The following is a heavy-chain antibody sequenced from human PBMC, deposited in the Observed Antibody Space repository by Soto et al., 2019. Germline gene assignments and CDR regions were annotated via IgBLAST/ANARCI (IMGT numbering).Heavy chain of an antibody. CDR2: IYWDDDK. CDR3: AHILVDCSGGSCYDQGFDY. J-gene: IGHJ4*02. V-gene: IGHV2-5*02. Sequence: QITLKESGPTLVKPTQTLTLTCTFSGFSLSTRGVGVGWIRQPPGKALEWLALIYWDDDKRYSPSLKSSLTMPKDTSKNQVFLKMTNRDPVDTASYYCAHILVDCSGGSCYDQGFDYWGQGTLVTVSS. CDR1: GFSLSTRGVG. D-gene: IGHD2-15*01.